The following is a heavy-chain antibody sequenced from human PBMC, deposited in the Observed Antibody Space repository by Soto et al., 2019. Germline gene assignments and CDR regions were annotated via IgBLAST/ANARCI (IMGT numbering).Heavy chain of an antibody. CDR1: GGSISSGGYY. Sequence: PSETLSLTCTVSGGSISSGGYYWSWIRQHPGKGLEWIGYIYYSGSTYYNPSLKSRVTISVDTSKNQFSLKLSSVTAADTAVYYCARDVFGDLYYFDYWGQGTLVTVS. V-gene: IGHV4-31*03. J-gene: IGHJ4*02. D-gene: IGHD3-10*01. CDR2: IYYSGST. CDR3: ARDVFGDLYYFDY.